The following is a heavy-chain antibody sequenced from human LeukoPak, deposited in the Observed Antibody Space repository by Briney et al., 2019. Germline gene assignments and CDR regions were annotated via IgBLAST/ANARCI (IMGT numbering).Heavy chain of an antibody. CDR1: GYTFTSYY. CDR3: ARAEGIAAAGSKSEAYYFDY. J-gene: IGHJ4*02. Sequence: GASVKVSCKASGYTFTSYYMHWVRQAPGQGLEWMGIINPSGGSTSYAQKFQGRVTMTRDTSTSTVYMELSSLRSKDTAVYYCARAEGIAAAGSKSEAYYFDYWGQGTLVTVSS. V-gene: IGHV1-46*01. D-gene: IGHD6-13*01. CDR2: INPSGGST.